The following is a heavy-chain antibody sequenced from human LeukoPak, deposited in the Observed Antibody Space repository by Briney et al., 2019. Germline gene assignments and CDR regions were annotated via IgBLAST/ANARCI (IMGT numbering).Heavy chain of an antibody. CDR3: AREAQWLQYFDY. CDR1: GGSISSGDYY. V-gene: IGHV4-61*08. J-gene: IGHJ4*02. D-gene: IGHD6-19*01. Sequence: PSQTLSLTCTVSGGSISSGDYYWSWIRQPPGKGLEWIGYIYYSGSTNYNPSLKSRVTISVDTSKNQFSLKLSSVTAADTAVYYCAREAQWLQYFDYWGQGTLVTVSS. CDR2: IYYSGST.